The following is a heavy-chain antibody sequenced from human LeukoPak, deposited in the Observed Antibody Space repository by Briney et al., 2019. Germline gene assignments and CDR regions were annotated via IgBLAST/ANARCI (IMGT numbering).Heavy chain of an antibody. CDR2: ISSSSYI. J-gene: IGHJ4*02. CDR1: GFIFSAYT. D-gene: IGHD3-22*01. V-gene: IGHV3-21*04. Sequence: NTGGSLRLSCAASGFIFSAYTMNWVRQAPGKGLEWVSSISSSSYIYYADSVKGRFTISRDNAKNSLYLQMNSLRAEDAAVYYCARDGYYYDSSVDYWGQGTLVTVSS. CDR3: ARDGYYYDSSVDY.